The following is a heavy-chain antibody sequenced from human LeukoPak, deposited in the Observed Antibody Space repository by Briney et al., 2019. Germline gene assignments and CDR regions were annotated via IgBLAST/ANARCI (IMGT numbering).Heavy chain of an antibody. CDR2: INQSGDT. CDR3: ARVSAMVSWFDP. J-gene: IGHJ5*02. V-gene: IGHV4-34*01. D-gene: IGHD5-18*01. CDR1: GGSFSDYD. Sequence: SETLSLTCAVYGGSFSDYDWSWIRQPPGKGLEWIGEINQSGDTNCDPSLKSRVTMSIDTSKSQFSLNLRSVTAADTAVYYCARVSAMVSWFDPWGQGTLVTVSS.